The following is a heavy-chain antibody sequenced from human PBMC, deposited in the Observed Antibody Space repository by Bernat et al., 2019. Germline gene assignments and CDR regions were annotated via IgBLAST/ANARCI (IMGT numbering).Heavy chain of an antibody. CDR1: GFTVSSNY. CDR2: IYSGGST. CDR3: ARVGGYCSSTSCRAFDY. J-gene: IGHJ4*02. Sequence: EVQLVETGGGLIQPGGSLRLSCAASGFTVSSNYMSWVHQAPGKGLEWVSVIYSGGSTYYADSVKGRFTISRDNSKNTLYLQMNSLRAEDTAVYYCARVGGYCSSTSCRAFDYWGQGTLVTVSS. D-gene: IGHD2-2*01. V-gene: IGHV3-53*05.